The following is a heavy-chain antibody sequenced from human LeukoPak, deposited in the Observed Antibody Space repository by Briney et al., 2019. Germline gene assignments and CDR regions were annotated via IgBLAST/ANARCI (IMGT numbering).Heavy chain of an antibody. CDR3: ASYHSGSYWAGYYFDY. CDR2: INHSGST. J-gene: IGHJ4*02. Sequence: SETLSLTCAVYGGSFSGYYWSWIRQPPGKGLEWIGEINHSGSTNYNPSLKSRVTISVDTSKNQFSLKLSSVTAADTAVYYCASYHSGSYWAGYYFDYWGQGTLVTVSS. V-gene: IGHV4-34*01. D-gene: IGHD1-26*01. CDR1: GGSFSGYY.